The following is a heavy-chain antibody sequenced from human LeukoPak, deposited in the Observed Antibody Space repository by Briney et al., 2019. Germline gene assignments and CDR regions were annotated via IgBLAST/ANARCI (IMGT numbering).Heavy chain of an antibody. V-gene: IGHV4-39*02. D-gene: IGHD6-13*01. CDR3: ARELIAAAGTWPSNFDY. J-gene: IGHJ4*02. Sequence: PSETLSLTCTVSGGSISSSSYYWGWIRQPPGKGLEWIGSIYYSGSTYYNPSLKSRVTISVDTSKNQFSLKLGSVTAADTAVYYCARELIAAAGTWPSNFDYWGQGTLVTVSS. CDR1: GGSISSSSYY. CDR2: IYYSGST.